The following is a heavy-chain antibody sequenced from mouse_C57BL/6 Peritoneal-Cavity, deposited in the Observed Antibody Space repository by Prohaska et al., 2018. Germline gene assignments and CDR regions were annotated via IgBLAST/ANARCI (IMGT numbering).Heavy chain of an antibody. Sequence: HGKSLEWIGYINPNNGGTSYNQKFKGKATLTVNKSSSTAYMELRSLTSEGSAVYYCARLANGSSYFDYWGQGTTLTVSS. D-gene: IGHD1-1*01. CDR3: ARLANGSSYFDY. V-gene: IGHV1-22*01. CDR2: INPNNGGT. J-gene: IGHJ2*01.